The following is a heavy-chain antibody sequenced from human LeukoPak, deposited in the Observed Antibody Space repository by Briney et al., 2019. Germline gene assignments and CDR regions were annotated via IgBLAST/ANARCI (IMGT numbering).Heavy chain of an antibody. CDR3: AKGGYCSSTSCYYDY. CDR2: ISWDGGST. V-gene: IGHV3-43D*03. Sequence: PGGSLRLSCAASGFTFDDHAMHWVRQAPGKGLEWVSLISWDGGSTYYADSVKGRFTISRDNSKNSLYLQMNSLRAEDTALYYCAKGGYCSSTSCYYDYWGQGTLVTVSS. CDR1: GFTFDDHA. J-gene: IGHJ4*02. D-gene: IGHD2-2*01.